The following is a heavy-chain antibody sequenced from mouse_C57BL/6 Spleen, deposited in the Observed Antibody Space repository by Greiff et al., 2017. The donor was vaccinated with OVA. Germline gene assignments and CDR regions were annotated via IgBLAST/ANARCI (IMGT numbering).Heavy chain of an antibody. CDR2: ISYSGST. J-gene: IGHJ4*01. D-gene: IGHD2-14*01. Sequence: DVKLVESGPGMVKPSQSLSLTCTVTGYSITSGYDWHWIRHFPGNKLEWMGYISYSGSTNYNPSLKSRISITHDTSKNHFFLKLNSVTTEDTATDYCARGDRYYAMDYWGQGTSVTVSS. CDR3: ARGDRYYAMDY. V-gene: IGHV3-1*01. CDR1: GYSITSGYD.